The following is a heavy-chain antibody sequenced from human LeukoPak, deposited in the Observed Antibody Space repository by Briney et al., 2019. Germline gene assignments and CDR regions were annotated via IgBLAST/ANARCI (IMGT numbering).Heavy chain of an antibody. CDR2: IYHSGST. CDR3: AREAAGQWFDP. CDR1: GGSISSSNW. Sequence: SGALSLTCAVSGGSISSSNWWSWVRQSPGKGLQWIGKIYHSGSTSYNPSLQSRVTISVDKSKNQFSLKLTSVTAADTAVYYCAREAAGQWFDPWGQGTLVTVSS. D-gene: IGHD6-25*01. V-gene: IGHV4-4*02. J-gene: IGHJ5*02.